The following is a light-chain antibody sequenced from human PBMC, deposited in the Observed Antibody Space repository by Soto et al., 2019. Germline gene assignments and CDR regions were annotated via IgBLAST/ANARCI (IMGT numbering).Light chain of an antibody. V-gene: IGKV1-39*01. J-gene: IGKJ1*01. CDR1: QDISSY. CDR3: QQSYSTTWT. CDR2: AAS. Sequence: IQLTMSPSSLSASEGDRFSITCRASQDISSYLAWYQQKPGKAPKPLICAASTLQSGVPSRFSGSGSGTDFTLTISSLQPEDFATYSCQQSYSTTWTFGQGNKVDIK.